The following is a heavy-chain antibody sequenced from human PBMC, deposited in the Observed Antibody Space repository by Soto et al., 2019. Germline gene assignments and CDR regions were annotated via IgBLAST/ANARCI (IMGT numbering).Heavy chain of an antibody. CDR3: ARDKGTGGQQLVWGYYYYYYGMDV. V-gene: IGHV3-30-3*01. CDR1: GFTFSSYA. D-gene: IGHD6-13*01. CDR2: ISYDGSNK. J-gene: IGHJ6*02. Sequence: GGSLRLSCAASGFTFSSYAMHWVRQAPGKGLEWVAVISYDGSNKYYADSVKGRFTISRDNSKNTLYLQMNSLRAEDTAVYYCARDKGTGGQQLVWGYYYYYYGMDVWGQGTTVTVSS.